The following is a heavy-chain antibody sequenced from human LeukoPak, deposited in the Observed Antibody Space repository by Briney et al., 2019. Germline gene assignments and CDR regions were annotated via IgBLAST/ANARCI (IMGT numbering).Heavy chain of an antibody. CDR1: GFTFSSYG. V-gene: IGHV3-30*18. CDR2: ISYDGSNK. D-gene: IGHD6-19*01. CDR3: AKTDFESSGWYFDY. J-gene: IGHJ4*02. Sequence: PGGSLRLSCAASGFTFSSYGMHWVRQAPGKGLEWVAVISYDGSNKYYADSVKGRFTISRDNSKNTLYLQMNSLRAEDTAVYYCAKTDFESSGWYFDYWGQGTLVTVSS.